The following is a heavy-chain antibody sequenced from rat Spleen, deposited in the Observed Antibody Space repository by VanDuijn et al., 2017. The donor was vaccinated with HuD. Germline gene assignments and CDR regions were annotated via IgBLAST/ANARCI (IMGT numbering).Heavy chain of an antibody. V-gene: IGHV5-17*01. CDR1: GFTFSDYA. CDR2: IIYDGSST. CDR3: VRRHYGYTDYFDY. J-gene: IGHJ2*01. D-gene: IGHD1-9*01. Sequence: EVQLVESGGGLVQPGNSLKLSCAASGFTFSDYAMAWVRQSPKKGLEWVATIIYDGSSTYYRDSVRGRFTISRDDAKSTLSLQMDSLRSEDTATYYCVRRHYGYTDYFDYWGQGVMVTVSS.